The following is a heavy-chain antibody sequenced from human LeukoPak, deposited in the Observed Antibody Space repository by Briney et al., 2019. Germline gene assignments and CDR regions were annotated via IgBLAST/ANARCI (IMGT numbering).Heavy chain of an antibody. CDR2: ISYDGSNK. CDR3: ARDQSSGSPGVYFDY. D-gene: IGHD6-6*01. CDR1: GFPFSSYA. V-gene: IGHV3-30*04. J-gene: IGHJ4*02. Sequence: GGSLRLSCAASGFPFSSYAMHWVRQAPGKGLEWVAVISYDGSNKYYADSVKGRFTISRDNSKNTLYLQMNSLRAEDTAVYYCARDQSSGSPGVYFDYWGQGTLVTVSS.